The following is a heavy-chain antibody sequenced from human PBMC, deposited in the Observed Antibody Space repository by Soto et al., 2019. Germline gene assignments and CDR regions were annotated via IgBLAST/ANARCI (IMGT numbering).Heavy chain of an antibody. J-gene: IGHJ6*02. Sequence: GGSLRLSCAASGFTFSSYDMHWVRQATGKGLEWVSAIGTAGDPYYPGSVKGRFTISRENAKNSLYPQMNSLRAGDTAVYYCARALIAVAGLDYYYYGMDVWGQGTTVTVSS. V-gene: IGHV3-13*05. CDR1: GFTFSSYD. CDR2: IGTAGDP. CDR3: ARALIAVAGLDYYYYGMDV. D-gene: IGHD6-19*01.